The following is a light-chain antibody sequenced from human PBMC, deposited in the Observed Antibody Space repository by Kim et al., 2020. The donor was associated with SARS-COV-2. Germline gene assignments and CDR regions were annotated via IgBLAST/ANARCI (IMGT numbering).Light chain of an antibody. CDR3: QSADSIGTYWV. CDR2: NDS. V-gene: IGLV3-25*03. J-gene: IGLJ3*02. CDR1: ALAKLY. Sequence: SPGQTARITCSGDALAKLYAFWFQQKPGQAPVLVIYNDSDRPSGIHERFSGSSSGTTVTLTISGVQAEDEADYYCQSADSIGTYWVFGGGTKVTVL.